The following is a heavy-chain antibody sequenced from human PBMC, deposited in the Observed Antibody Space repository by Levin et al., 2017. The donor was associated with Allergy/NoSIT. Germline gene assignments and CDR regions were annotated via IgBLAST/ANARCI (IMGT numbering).Heavy chain of an antibody. CDR1: GFTFSSYG. CDR2: ISYDGSNK. CDR3: AKPTTGTDAFDI. D-gene: IGHD1-1*01. Sequence: GGSLRLSCAASGFTFSSYGMHWVRQAPGKGLEWVAVISYDGSNKYYADSVKGRFTISRDNSKNTLYLQMNSLRAEDTAVYYCAKPTTGTDAFDIWGQGTMVTVSS. V-gene: IGHV3-30*18. J-gene: IGHJ3*02.